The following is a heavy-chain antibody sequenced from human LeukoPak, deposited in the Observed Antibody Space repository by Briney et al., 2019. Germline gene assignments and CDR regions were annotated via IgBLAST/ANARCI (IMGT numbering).Heavy chain of an antibody. CDR1: GFTFDDYA. CDR3: AKNGDRGAYCSGGSCYPYYYYYMDV. D-gene: IGHD2-15*01. V-gene: IGHV3-9*01. J-gene: IGHJ6*03. CDR2: ISWNSGSI. Sequence: GGSLRLSCAASGFTFDDYAMHWVRQAPGKGLEWVSGISWNSGSIGYADSVEGRFTISRDNSKNTLYLQMNSLRAADTAVYYCAKNGDRGAYCSGGSCYPYYYYYMDVWGKGTTVTISS.